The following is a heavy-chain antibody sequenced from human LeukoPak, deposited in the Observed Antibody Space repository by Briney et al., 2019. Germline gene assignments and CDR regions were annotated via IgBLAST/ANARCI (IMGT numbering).Heavy chain of an antibody. D-gene: IGHD6-13*01. CDR3: ARHKGQQLQRLGWFDP. Sequence: PSETLSLTCTVSGGSISSSSYYWGWIRQPPGKGLEWIGSIYYSGSTYYNPSLKSRVTISVDTSKNQFSLKLSSVTAADTAVYYCARHKGQQLQRLGWFDPWGQGTLVTVSS. J-gene: IGHJ5*02. CDR1: GGSISSSSYY. V-gene: IGHV4-39*01. CDR2: IYYSGST.